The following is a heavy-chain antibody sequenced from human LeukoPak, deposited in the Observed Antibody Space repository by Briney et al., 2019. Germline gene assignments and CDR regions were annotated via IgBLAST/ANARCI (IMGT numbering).Heavy chain of an antibody. J-gene: IGHJ3*02. Sequence: AGTLSLTCNVSGCSLSSYYWNWLRQPPGKGLEWVGDIYYSGSTNYNPSLKSRGTISVDTSKNQFSLKLNDVTAADTAVYLCARGRDYYVSRGYYAIDIWGHGTMVTVS. CDR1: GCSLSSYY. CDR3: ARGRDYYVSRGYYAIDI. CDR2: IYYSGST. D-gene: IGHD3-22*01. V-gene: IGHV4-59*01.